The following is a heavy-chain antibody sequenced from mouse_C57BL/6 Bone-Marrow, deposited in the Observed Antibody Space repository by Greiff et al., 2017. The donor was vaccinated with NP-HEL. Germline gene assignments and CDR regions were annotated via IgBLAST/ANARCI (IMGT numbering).Heavy chain of an antibody. Sequence: QVQLQRPGAELVKPGASVKMSCKASGYTFTSYWITWVKQRPGQGLEWIGDIYPGSGSTNYNEKFKSKATLTVDTSSSTAYMQLSSLTSEDSAVYYCAREGNYYGSSYDYAMDYWGQGTSVTVSS. V-gene: IGHV1-55*01. CDR2: IYPGSGST. CDR1: GYTFTSYW. CDR3: AREGNYYGSSYDYAMDY. D-gene: IGHD1-1*01. J-gene: IGHJ4*01.